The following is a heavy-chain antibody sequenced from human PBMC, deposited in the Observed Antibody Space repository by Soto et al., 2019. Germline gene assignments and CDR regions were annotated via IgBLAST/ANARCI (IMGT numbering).Heavy chain of an antibody. Sequence: GASVKVSCKASGYTFSSYAMHWVRQAPGQRLEWMGWINAGNGNTKYSQKLQGRVTMTTDTSMSTAYMELRSLRSDDTAVYYCARGVGSGSYYNQYNWFDPWGQGTLVTVSS. CDR2: INAGNGNT. J-gene: IGHJ5*02. CDR3: ARGVGSGSYYNQYNWFDP. V-gene: IGHV1-3*01. D-gene: IGHD3-10*01. CDR1: GYTFSSYA.